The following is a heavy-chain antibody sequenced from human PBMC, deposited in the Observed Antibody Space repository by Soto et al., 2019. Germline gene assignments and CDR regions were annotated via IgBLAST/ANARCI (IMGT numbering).Heavy chain of an antibody. CDR3: AREREVANSPESLEA. D-gene: IGHD5-12*01. J-gene: IGHJ6*02. CDR2: IYSGGST. V-gene: IGHV3-66*01. Sequence: PGGSLRLSCAASGFTVSKNYMSWVRQAPGKELEWVSIIYSGGSTYYADSVKGRFTISRDNSKSTLYLQMNGLRVEDTGVYYCAREREVANSPESLEAWGQGTTVTVSS. CDR1: GFTVSKNY.